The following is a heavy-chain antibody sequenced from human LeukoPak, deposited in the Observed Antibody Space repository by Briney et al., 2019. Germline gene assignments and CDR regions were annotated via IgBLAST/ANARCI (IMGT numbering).Heavy chain of an antibody. D-gene: IGHD3-10*01. V-gene: IGHV6-1*01. Sequence: SQTLSLTCAISGDSVSNNIATWNWVRQSSSRGLEWLGRTYYRSRWGNDYAISVKSRITINPDTSRNEFSLQLKSVTPEDTAVYYCVRDSDDYYWALDFWGQGTPVTVSS. CDR3: VRDSDDYYWALDF. CDR1: GDSVSNNIAT. J-gene: IGHJ4*02. CDR2: TYYRSRWGN.